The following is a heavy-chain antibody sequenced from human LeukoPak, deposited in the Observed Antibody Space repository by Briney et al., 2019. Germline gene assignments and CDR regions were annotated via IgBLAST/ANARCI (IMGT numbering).Heavy chain of an antibody. CDR2: ISYDGSNK. CDR3: AKDPSTAWRWFDP. V-gene: IGHV3-30*18. Sequence: GGSLRLSCAASGFTFSSYGMHWVRQAPGKGLEWVAVISYDGSNKYYADSVKGRFTISRDNSKNTLYLQMNSLRAEDTAVYYCAKDPSTAWRWFDPWGQGTLVTVSS. D-gene: IGHD5-12*01. J-gene: IGHJ5*02. CDR1: GFTFSSYG.